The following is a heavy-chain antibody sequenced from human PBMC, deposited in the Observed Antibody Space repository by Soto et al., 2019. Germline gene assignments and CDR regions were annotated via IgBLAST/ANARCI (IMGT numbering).Heavy chain of an antibody. CDR3: AKSSLSDWFDP. Sequence: ASETLSLTCTVSGGSISSYYWSWIRQPPGKGLEWIGYIYYSGSTNYNPSLKSRVTISVDTSKNQFSLKLSSVTAADTAVYYCAKSSLSDWFDPWGQGTLVTVSS. CDR1: GGSISSYY. V-gene: IGHV4-59*01. J-gene: IGHJ5*02. D-gene: IGHD2-15*01. CDR2: IYYSGST.